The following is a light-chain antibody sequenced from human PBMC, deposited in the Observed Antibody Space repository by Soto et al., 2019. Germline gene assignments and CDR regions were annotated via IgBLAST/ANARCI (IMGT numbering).Light chain of an antibody. Sequence: QSVLTQPASVSGSPGQSITISCTGTSSDVGGYNYVSWYQQHPGKAPKLMIYDVSNRPSGVSTRFSGSKSGNTASLTISGLRAEDEGDYHSSSYTSSSTVVFGGGTQLTVL. CDR3: SSYTSSSTVV. CDR2: DVS. V-gene: IGLV2-14*01. J-gene: IGLJ2*01. CDR1: SSDVGGYNY.